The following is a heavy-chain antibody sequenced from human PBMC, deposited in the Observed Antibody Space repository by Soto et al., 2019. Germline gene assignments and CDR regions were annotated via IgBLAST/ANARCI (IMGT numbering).Heavy chain of an antibody. D-gene: IGHD2-2*01. CDR2: IYYSGST. CDR1: GCSIISGDYY. V-gene: IGHV4-30-4*01. CDR3: ARDWYCSSTSCRYYYYGMDV. Sequence: PSETLSLTCTVSGCSIISGDYYWSWIRQPPGKGLEWIGYIYYSGSTYYNPSLKSRVTISVDTSKNQFSLKLSSVTAADTAVYYCARDWYCSSTSCRYYYYGMDVWGQGTTVTVSS. J-gene: IGHJ6*02.